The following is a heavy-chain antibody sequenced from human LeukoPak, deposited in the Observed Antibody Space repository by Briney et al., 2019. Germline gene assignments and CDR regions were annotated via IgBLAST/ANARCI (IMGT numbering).Heavy chain of an antibody. J-gene: IGHJ2*01. V-gene: IGHV4-34*01. Sequence: SETLSLTCAVYRGSFSGFFWTWVRQPPGKGLEWIGDITPGGSTNYNSSLKSRLSMSLDSSGDQFSLKLSLVTAADTAVYYCARGSWDLYSHGPHRYSDLWGLGTLVIVSS. CDR1: RGSFSGFF. CDR3: ARGSWDLYSHGPHRYSDL. D-gene: IGHD5-18*01. CDR2: ITPGGST.